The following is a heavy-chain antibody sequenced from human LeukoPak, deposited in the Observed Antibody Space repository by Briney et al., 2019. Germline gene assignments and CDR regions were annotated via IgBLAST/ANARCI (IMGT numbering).Heavy chain of an antibody. D-gene: IGHD3-10*01. J-gene: IGHJ4*02. CDR2: ISYDASNK. V-gene: IGHV3-30*09. CDR1: GLTLSSYA. CDR3: ARGVRGVIIPYFDY. Sequence: GGSLRLSCAASGLTLSSYAMHWVRQAPGKGLEWVAVISYDASNKYYADSVKGRFAISRDNYKSTLYLQMNSLKPEDTAVYYCARGVRGVIIPYFDYWGQGTLVTVSS.